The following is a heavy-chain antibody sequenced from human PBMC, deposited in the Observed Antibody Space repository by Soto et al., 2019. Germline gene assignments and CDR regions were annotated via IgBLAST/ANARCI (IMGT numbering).Heavy chain of an antibody. CDR2: INPSGGST. CDR1: GYTFTSYY. Sequence: ASVKVSCKASGYTFTSYYMHWVRQAPGQGLEWMGIINPSGGSTSYAQKFQGRVTMTRDTSTSTVYMELSSLRSEDTAVYYCARDTPPNGGSYEASDIWGQGTMVTV. CDR3: ARDTPPNGGSYEASDI. D-gene: IGHD1-26*01. J-gene: IGHJ3*02. V-gene: IGHV1-46*01.